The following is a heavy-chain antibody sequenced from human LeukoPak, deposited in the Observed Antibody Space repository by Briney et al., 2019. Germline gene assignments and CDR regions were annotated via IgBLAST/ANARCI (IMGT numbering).Heavy chain of an antibody. CDR3: AKDRAYSFDY. CDR1: GFTLSNYA. V-gene: IGHV3-23*01. CDR2: TSGSGGST. J-gene: IGHJ4*02. D-gene: IGHD5-18*01. Sequence: GGSLRLSCAASGFTLSNYAMSWVRQAPGKGLEWVSATSGSGGSTYYADSVKSRFTISRDNSKNTLYLQMNSLRAEDTAVYYCAKDRAYSFDYWGQGTLVTVSS.